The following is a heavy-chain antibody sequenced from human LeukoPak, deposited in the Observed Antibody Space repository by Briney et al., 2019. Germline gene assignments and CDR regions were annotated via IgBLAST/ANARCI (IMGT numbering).Heavy chain of an antibody. V-gene: IGHV4-61*02. CDR2: VETTGSS. J-gene: IGHJ3*02. Sequence: SETLSLTCTVSGGSISSGPFYCNWIQLPAGKGLEWIGRVETTGSSIYTPSLKTRLRMSVDSSKRTFSLRLSSVTAADTAVYYCARSDYNFWTGNTPGAFDIWGQGIMVAVSS. CDR1: GGSISSGPFY. CDR3: ARSDYNFWTGNTPGAFDI. D-gene: IGHD3/OR15-3a*01.